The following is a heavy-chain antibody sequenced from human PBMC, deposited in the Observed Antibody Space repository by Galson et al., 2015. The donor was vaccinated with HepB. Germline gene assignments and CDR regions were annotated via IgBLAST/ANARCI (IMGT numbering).Heavy chain of an antibody. J-gene: IGHJ5*02. CDR1: GFTFSSYS. CDR2: IGSSSYI. V-gene: IGHV3-21*01. Sequence: SLRLSCAASGFTFSSYSMNWVRQAPGKGLEWVSSIGSSSYIYYADSVKGRFTISRDNAKNSLYLQMNSLRAEDTAVYYCARDHGFGKYYYGSDNWFDPWGQGTLVTVSS. D-gene: IGHD3-10*01. CDR3: ARDHGFGKYYYGSDNWFDP.